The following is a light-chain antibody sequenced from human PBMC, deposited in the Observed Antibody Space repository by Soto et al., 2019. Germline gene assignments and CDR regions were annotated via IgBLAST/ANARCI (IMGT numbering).Light chain of an antibody. CDR3: KQYNGYGSWK. CDR1: QSISSW. Sequence: DIQMTQSPSTLSASVGDRVTITCRASQSISSWMAWYQQKPGKAPKLLIYKPSTLESGVPSRFSGSASGTEFALPISSRQPDDFATYYCKQYNGYGSWKFGQEKKVEIK. V-gene: IGKV1-5*03. J-gene: IGKJ1*01. CDR2: KPS.